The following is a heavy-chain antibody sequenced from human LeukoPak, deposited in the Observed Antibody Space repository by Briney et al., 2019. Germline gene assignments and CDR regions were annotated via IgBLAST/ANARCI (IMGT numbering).Heavy chain of an antibody. J-gene: IGHJ6*02. CDR3: AREGAMGYGDCYYYYGMDV. D-gene: IGHD4-17*01. CDR2: ISAYNGNT. Sequence: GASVKVSCKASGYTFTSYGISWVRQAPGQGLEWMGWISAYNGNTNYAQKLQGRVTMTTDTSTSTAYMELRSLRSDDTAVYYCAREGAMGYGDCYYYYGMDVWGQGTTVTVSS. V-gene: IGHV1-18*01. CDR1: GYTFTSYG.